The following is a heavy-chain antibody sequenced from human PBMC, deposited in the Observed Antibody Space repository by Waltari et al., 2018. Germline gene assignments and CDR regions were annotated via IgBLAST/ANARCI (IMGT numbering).Heavy chain of an antibody. J-gene: IGHJ6*02. CDR2: TRNKANSYTT. CDR1: GFTFSDHY. D-gene: IGHD6-13*01. Sequence: EVQLVASGGGLVQPGGSLRLSCAASGFTFSDHYLDWVRQAPGAGLEWVGRTRNKANSYTTEYAASVKGRFTISRDDSKNSLYLQMNSLKTEDTAVYYCASSAGSSPLYYGMDVWGQGTTVTVSS. CDR3: ASSAGSSPLYYGMDV. V-gene: IGHV3-72*01.